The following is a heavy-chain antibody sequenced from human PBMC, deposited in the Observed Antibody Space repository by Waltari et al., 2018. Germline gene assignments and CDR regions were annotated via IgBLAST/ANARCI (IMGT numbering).Heavy chain of an antibody. D-gene: IGHD2-15*01. CDR3: ARDRGRGLYLDV. Sequence: LWGWVQRAPQRGLEWIGQVRSIEKTIFSPSFASRVTMSLDASNNQFALKVTSATAADTAVYYCARDRGRGLYLDVWGPGTLVTVSP. CDR1: L. CDR2: VRSIEKT. J-gene: IGHJ4*02. V-gene: IGHV4-28*03.